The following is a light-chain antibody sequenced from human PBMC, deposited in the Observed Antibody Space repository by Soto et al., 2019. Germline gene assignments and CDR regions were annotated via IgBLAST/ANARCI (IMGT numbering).Light chain of an antibody. CDR3: QQYNNWPPAWT. J-gene: IGKJ1*01. V-gene: IGKV3-15*01. Sequence: EIVMTQSPATLSVSPGERATLSCRASQSVSSNLAWYQQKPGQAPRLLIYGASTRATGIPARFSGSGSGTEFTLTISSLQSEDFAVYSCQQYNNWPPAWTFGPGTKVEIK. CDR1: QSVSSN. CDR2: GAS.